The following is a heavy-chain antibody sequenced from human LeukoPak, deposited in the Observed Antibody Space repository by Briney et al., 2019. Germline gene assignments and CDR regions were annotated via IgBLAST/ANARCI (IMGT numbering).Heavy chain of an antibody. CDR2: ISYDGSNK. V-gene: IGHV3-30*03. CDR1: GFTFSSYG. Sequence: PGGSLRLSCAASGFTFSSYGMHWVRQAPGKGLEWVAVISYDGSNKYYADSVKGRFTIPRDNSKNTLYLQMNSLRAEDTAAYYCARDILGSQTPFDYWGQGTLVTVSS. D-gene: IGHD1-26*01. CDR3: ARDILGSQTPFDY. J-gene: IGHJ4*02.